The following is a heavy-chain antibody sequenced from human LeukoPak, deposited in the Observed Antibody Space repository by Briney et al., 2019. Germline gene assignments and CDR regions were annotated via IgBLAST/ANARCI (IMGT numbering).Heavy chain of an antibody. D-gene: IGHD6-19*01. J-gene: IGHJ4*02. CDR1: GFTFSDYG. CDR3: ARDRETGIAVAGMGCDY. Sequence: GGSLRLSCAASGFTFSDYGMHWVRQAPGKGLEWVALISYDGGNKFYADSVRDRFTISRDNSKNTLYLQMNSLRAEDTAVYYCARDRETGIAVAGMGCDYWGQGTLVTVSS. V-gene: IGHV3-30*03. CDR2: ISYDGGNK.